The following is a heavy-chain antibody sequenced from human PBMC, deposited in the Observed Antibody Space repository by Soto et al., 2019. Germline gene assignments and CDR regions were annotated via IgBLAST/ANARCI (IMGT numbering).Heavy chain of an antibody. V-gene: IGHV4-59*01. CDR2: VFYSGST. Sequence: VQLQESGPGLAKPSETLSLTCTVSGGSMSSYYWSWIRQPPGKGLEWIGDVFYSGSTIYNPSLKRRVIISVDTSKTQFSLKLSSVTAADTAVYYCAKEFCDPNGCYGRWLDPWGQGTLVTVSS. CDR1: GGSMSSYY. J-gene: IGHJ5*02. CDR3: AKEFCDPNGCYGRWLDP. D-gene: IGHD2-15*01.